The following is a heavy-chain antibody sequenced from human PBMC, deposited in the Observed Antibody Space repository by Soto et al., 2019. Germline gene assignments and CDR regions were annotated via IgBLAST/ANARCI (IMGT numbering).Heavy chain of an antibody. J-gene: IGHJ4*02. CDR3: ARDLETTVGSFDF. V-gene: IGHV3-21*01. D-gene: IGHD4-4*01. CDR2: ISGTGGST. Sequence: SLRLSCGASGFIFRTYTMNWVRQAPGKGLEWLSSISGTGGSTYYADSVRGRFTISRENAKNSMSLQMNSLRADDTAVYYCARDLETTVGSFDFWGLGTLVTGSS. CDR1: GFIFRTYT.